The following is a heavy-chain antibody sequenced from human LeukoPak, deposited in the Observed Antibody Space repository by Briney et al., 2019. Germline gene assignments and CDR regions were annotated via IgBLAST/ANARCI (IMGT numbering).Heavy chain of an antibody. D-gene: IGHD3-16*02. J-gene: IGHJ4*02. CDR3: AREGRHYDYVWGSYRQPIDY. CDR1: GVSISSGDYY. V-gene: IGHV4-30-4*01. Sequence: PSQTLSLTCTVSGVSISSGDYYWSWIRQPPGKGLEWIGYIYYSRSTYYNPSLKSRVTISVDTSKNQFSLKLSSVTAADTAVYYCAREGRHYDYVWGSYRQPIDYWGQGTLVTVSS. CDR2: IYYSRST.